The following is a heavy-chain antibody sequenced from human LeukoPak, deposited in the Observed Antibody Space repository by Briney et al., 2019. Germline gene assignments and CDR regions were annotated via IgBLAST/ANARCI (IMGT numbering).Heavy chain of an antibody. CDR3: ARGKAEYYYYHYYMDV. D-gene: IGHD2/OR15-2a*01. CDR1: GYTFTGYY. Sequence: ASVKVSCKASGYTFTGYYMHWVRQAPGQGLEWMGWINPNSGGTNYAQKFQGRVTMTRDTSISTAYMELSRLRSDDTAVYYCARGKAEYYYYHYYMDVWGKGTTVTVSS. V-gene: IGHV1-2*02. J-gene: IGHJ6*03. CDR2: INPNSGGT.